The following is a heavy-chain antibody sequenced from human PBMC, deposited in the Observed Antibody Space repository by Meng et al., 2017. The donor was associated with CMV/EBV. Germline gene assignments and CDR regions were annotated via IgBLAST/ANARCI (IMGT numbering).Heavy chain of an antibody. CDR2: ISAYNGNT. CDR1: GYTFTSYD. CDR3: ARDSFVLRFLEWFDPDWFDP. V-gene: IGHV1-18*01. J-gene: IGHJ5*02. Sequence: ASVKVSCKASGYTFTSYDINWVRQAPGQGLEWMGWISAYNGNTNYAQKLQGRVTMTTDTSTSTAYMELRSLRSDDTAVCYCARDSFVLRFLEWFDPDWFDPWGQGTLVTVSS. D-gene: IGHD3-3*01.